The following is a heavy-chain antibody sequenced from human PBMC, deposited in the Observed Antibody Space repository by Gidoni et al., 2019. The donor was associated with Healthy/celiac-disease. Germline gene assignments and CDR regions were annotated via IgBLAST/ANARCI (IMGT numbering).Heavy chain of an antibody. D-gene: IGHD2-21*02. CDR1: GVTVSSNY. CDR3: ASNTDFPPYCGRDCYNYWYFDL. J-gene: IGHJ2*01. V-gene: IGHV3-53*01. CDR2: LYIGGIT. Sequence: EVQLVESGGGLIQPGGSLRLSGAASGVTVSSNYMSWVRQAPGKGLEWVSVLYIGGITHYAASVAGRFTISRDHSRHTLYLQMNSLRAEDTAVYYCASNTDFPPYCGRDCYNYWYFDLWGRGTLVAVSS.